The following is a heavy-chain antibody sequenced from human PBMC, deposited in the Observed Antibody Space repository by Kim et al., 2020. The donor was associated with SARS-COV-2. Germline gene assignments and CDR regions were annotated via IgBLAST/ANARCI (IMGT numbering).Heavy chain of an antibody. Sequence: GGSLRLSCAASGFTFSSYAMSWVRQAPGKGLEWVSAISGSGGSTYYADSVKGRFTISRDNSKNTLYLQMNSLRAEDTAVYYCAKCDGSGGYYLDPFDYWGQGTLVTVSS. CDR2: ISGSGGST. J-gene: IGHJ4*02. V-gene: IGHV3-23*01. CDR3: AKCDGSGGYYLDPFDY. D-gene: IGHD3-10*01. CDR1: GFTFSSYA.